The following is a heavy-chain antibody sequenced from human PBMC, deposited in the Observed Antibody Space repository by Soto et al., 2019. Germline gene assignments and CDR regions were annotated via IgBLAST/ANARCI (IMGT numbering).Heavy chain of an antibody. D-gene: IGHD2-2*01. CDR3: ARDGGIVVVPSAIPNYYYYGMDV. CDR2: IKQDGSEK. J-gene: IGHJ6*02. V-gene: IGHV3-7*01. Sequence: EVQLVESGGGLVQPGGSLRLSCAASGFTFSSYWMSWVRQAPGKGLEWVANIKQDGSEKYYVDSVKGRFTISRDNAKNSLYLQMNSLSDDDTAVYYCARDGGIVVVPSAIPNYYYYGMDVWGPGTPVTVS. CDR1: GFTFSSYW.